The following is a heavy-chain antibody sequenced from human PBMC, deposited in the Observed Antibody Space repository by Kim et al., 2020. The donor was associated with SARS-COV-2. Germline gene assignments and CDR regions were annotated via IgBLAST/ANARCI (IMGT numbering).Heavy chain of an antibody. Sequence: SPSFQGQVTISADKSISTAYLQWSSLKASDTAMYYCARPLNPYTQLPFDYWGQGTLVTVSS. D-gene: IGHD1-20*01. CDR3: ARPLNPYTQLPFDY. V-gene: IGHV5-51*01. J-gene: IGHJ4*02.